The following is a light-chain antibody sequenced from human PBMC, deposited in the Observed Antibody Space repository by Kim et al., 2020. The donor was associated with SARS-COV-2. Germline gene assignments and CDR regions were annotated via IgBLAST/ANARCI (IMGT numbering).Light chain of an antibody. CDR1: QYVSSS. J-gene: IGKJ2*01. Sequence: EIVLTQSPATLSLSPGERATLSCRASQYVSSSLAWYQQKPGQAPRLLIYDTSHRATGIPARFSGSASGTDFTLTISSLEPEDFAVYYCQQRNNWPPYTFGQGTKLEI. CDR3: QQRNNWPPYT. CDR2: DTS. V-gene: IGKV3-11*01.